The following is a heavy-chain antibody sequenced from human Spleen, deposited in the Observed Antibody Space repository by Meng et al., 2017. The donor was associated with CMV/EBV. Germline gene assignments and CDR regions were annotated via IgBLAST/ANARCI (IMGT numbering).Heavy chain of an antibody. CDR2: ITWNGDFT. Sequence: GGSLRLSCAASGFIFEDYGMSWVRQAPGKGLEWVAGITWNGDFTGYADSVKGRFTISRDNAKNSLYLQMTSLRAEDTALYYCARGILVWFGETRGSYYFDYWGQGTRVTVSS. CDR3: ARGILVWFGETRGSYYFDY. J-gene: IGHJ4*02. CDR1: GFIFEDYG. V-gene: IGHV3-20*04. D-gene: IGHD3-10*01.